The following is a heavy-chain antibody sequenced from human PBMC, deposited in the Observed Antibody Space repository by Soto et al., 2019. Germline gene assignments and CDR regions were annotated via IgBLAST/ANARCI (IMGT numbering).Heavy chain of an antibody. D-gene: IGHD3-22*01. V-gene: IGHV4-59*01. CDR3: ARWPTMIVVGNRDAFDI. Sequence: SETLSLTCTVSGGSISSYYWSWIRQPPGKGLEWIGYIYYSGSTNYNPSLKSRVTISVDTSKNQFSLKLSSVTAADKAVYYCARWPTMIVVGNRDAFDIWGQGTMVTVAS. CDR2: IYYSGST. CDR1: GGSISSYY. J-gene: IGHJ3*02.